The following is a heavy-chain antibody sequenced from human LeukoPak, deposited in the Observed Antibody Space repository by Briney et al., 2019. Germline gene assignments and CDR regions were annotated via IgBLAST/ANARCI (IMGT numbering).Heavy chain of an antibody. Sequence: VKVSCNASGDTFSTYTVTWVRQPPGQGLEWMGGVIPILGTPNYAQKFQGRVTITADKSTTTVSIDLRSLRSDDTAVYYCARVERGGVLVVWGPGTLVIVSS. V-gene: IGHV1-69*10. CDR2: VIPILGTP. CDR1: GDTFSTYT. D-gene: IGHD3-16*01. J-gene: IGHJ4*02. CDR3: ARVERGGVLVV.